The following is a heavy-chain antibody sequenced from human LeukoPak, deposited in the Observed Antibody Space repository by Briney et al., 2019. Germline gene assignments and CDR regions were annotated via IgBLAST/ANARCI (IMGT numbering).Heavy chain of an antibody. CDR1: EFPHSSYA. J-gene: IGHJ4*02. CDR3: ASKTSGYYPFDY. V-gene: IGHV3-23*01. Sequence: GGSLTLPCAASEFPHSSYAMPWVRQAPRKGLEWVSCISGSGASTYCPDAVKVRFTISRDNYRNTLYLQMNRLRGEDTAVYYCASKTSGYYPFDYWGQGSLVTVSS. D-gene: IGHD3-3*01. CDR2: ISGSGAST.